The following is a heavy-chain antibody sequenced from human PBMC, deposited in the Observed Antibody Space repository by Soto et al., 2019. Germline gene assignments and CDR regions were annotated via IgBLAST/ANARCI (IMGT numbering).Heavy chain of an antibody. V-gene: IGHV3-7*01. D-gene: IGHD6-19*01. CDR2: IKDDESEK. CDR1: GFIFGISW. CDR3: ARDFSGSLWFDP. J-gene: IGHJ5*02. Sequence: GGSLRLSCEASGFIFGISWMSWVRQAPGKGLEWVANIKDDESEKYYVDSVKGRFTISRDNAKNSLYLQMNSLRAEDTAVYYCARDFSGSLWFDPRGQGTLVTVSS.